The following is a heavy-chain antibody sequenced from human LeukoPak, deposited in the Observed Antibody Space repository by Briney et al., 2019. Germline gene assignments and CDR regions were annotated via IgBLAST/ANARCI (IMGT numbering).Heavy chain of an antibody. Sequence: GGSLRLSCAASGFTVSSNYMSWVRQAPGKGLEWVSVIYSGGSTYYADSVKGRFTISRDNSKNTLYLQMNSLRAEDTAVYYCAREIKLVVPAAPSHNWFDPWGQGTLVTVSS. V-gene: IGHV3-53*01. D-gene: IGHD2-2*01. CDR1: GFTVSSNY. J-gene: IGHJ5*02. CDR3: AREIKLVVPAAPSHNWFDP. CDR2: IYSGGST.